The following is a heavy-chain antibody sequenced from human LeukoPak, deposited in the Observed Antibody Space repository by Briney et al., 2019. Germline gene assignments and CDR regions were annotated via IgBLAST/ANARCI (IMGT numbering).Heavy chain of an antibody. CDR3: VRLRAKYCSSTSCSSFDY. V-gene: IGHV4-34*01. Sequence: SETLSLTCAVYGGSFSGYYWSWIRQPPGKGLEWIGEINHSGSTNYNPSLKSRVTISVDTSKNQFSLKLSSVTAADTAVYYCVRLRAKYCSSTSCSSFDYWGQGTLVTVSS. CDR2: INHSGST. CDR1: GGSFSGYY. D-gene: IGHD2-2*01. J-gene: IGHJ4*02.